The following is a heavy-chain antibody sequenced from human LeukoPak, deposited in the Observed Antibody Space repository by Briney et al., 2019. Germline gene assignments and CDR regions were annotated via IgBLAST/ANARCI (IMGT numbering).Heavy chain of an antibody. CDR1: GFIFSNYG. J-gene: IGHJ4*02. CDR3: AKAVGATN. V-gene: IGHV3-23*01. CDR2: ISGSGGST. D-gene: IGHD1-26*01. Sequence: GRSLRLSCAASGFIFSNYGMHWVRQAPGKGLEWVSAISGSGGSTYYADSVKGRFTISRDNSKNTLYLQMNSLRAEDTAVYYCAKAVGATNWGQGTLVTVSS.